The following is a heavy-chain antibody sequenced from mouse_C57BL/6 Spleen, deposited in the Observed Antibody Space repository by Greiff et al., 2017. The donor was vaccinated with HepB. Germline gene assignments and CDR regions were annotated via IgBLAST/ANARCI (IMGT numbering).Heavy chain of an antibody. V-gene: IGHV1-50*01. CDR1: GYTFTSYW. CDR2: IDPSDSYT. Sequence: VQLQQSGAELVKPGASVKLSCKASGYTFTSYWMQWVKQRPGQGLEWIGEIDPSDSYTNYNQKFKGKATLTVDTSSSTAYMQLSSLTSEDSAVYYPARREMDYWGQGTSVTVAP. CDR3: ARREMDY. J-gene: IGHJ4*01.